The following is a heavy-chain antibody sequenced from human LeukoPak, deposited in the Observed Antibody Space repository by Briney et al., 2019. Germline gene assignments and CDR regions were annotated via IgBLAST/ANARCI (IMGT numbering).Heavy chain of an antibody. Sequence: QPGGSLRLSCADSGFTFSSYWMSWVRQAPGKGLEWVANIRQDGSEKYYVDSVKGRFTISRDNAKNSLYLQMNSLRAEDTSVYYCARGWNYDYWGQGTLVTVSS. D-gene: IGHD1-7*01. CDR3: ARGWNYDY. J-gene: IGHJ4*02. CDR1: GFTFSSYW. V-gene: IGHV3-7*01. CDR2: IRQDGSEK.